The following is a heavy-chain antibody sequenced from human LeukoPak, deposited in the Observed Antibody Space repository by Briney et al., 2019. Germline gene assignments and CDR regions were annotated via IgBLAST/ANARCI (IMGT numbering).Heavy chain of an antibody. CDR3: ARDYWSYPLYYYYYMDV. V-gene: IGHV4-59*12. J-gene: IGHJ6*03. D-gene: IGHD1-7*01. CDR2: IYYSGST. CDR1: GGSISSYY. Sequence: PSETLSLTCTVSGGSISSYYWSWIRQPPGKGLEWIGYIYYSGSTNYNPSLKSRVTISADTSKNQFSLKLSSMTAADTAVYYCARDYWSYPLYYYYYMDVWGKGTTVTVSS.